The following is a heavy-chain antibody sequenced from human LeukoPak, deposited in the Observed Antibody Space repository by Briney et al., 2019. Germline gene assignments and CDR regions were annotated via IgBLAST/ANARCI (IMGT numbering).Heavy chain of an antibody. CDR1: GGSISSYY. J-gene: IGHJ4*02. V-gene: IGHV4-59*01. CDR3: ARVKGYYGKIDY. D-gene: IGHD3-3*01. CDR2: IYYSGST. Sequence: RPSETLSLTCTVSGGSISSYYWSWIRQPPGKGLEWIGYIYYSGSTNYNPSLKSPVTISVDTSKNQFSLKLSSVTAADTAVYYCARVKGYYGKIDYWGQGTLVTVSS.